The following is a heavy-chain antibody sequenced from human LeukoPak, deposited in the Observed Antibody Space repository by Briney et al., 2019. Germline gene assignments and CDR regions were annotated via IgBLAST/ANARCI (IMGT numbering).Heavy chain of an antibody. V-gene: IGHV4-59*08. CDR3: AASARLVLQESVY. CDR2: IHYSGSS. J-gene: IGHJ4*02. Sequence: SETLSLTCTVSGGSISSYYWSWIRQPPGKGLEWIGYIHYSGSSSYSPSLKSRATISVDTSKNQFFLKLSSVTAADTAVYYCAASARLVLQESVYWGQGPLVTVTS. CDR1: GGSISSYY. D-gene: IGHD6-19*01.